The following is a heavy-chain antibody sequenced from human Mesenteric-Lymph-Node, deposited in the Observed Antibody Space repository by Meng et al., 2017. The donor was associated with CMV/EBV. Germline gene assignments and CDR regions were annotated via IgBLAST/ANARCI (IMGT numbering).Heavy chain of an antibody. D-gene: IGHD2-2*01. Sequence: ASVKVSCKASGGTFSSYAISWVRQAPGQGLEWMGWISAYNANTNYAQKLQGRVTMTTDTSTSTAYMELRSLRSDDTAVYYCVRDWYEWPTPFQLLRTKFHENDAFDIWGQGTMVTVSS. J-gene: IGHJ3*02. CDR2: ISAYNANT. CDR1: GGTFSSYA. CDR3: VRDWYEWPTPFQLLRTKFHENDAFDI. V-gene: IGHV1-18*01.